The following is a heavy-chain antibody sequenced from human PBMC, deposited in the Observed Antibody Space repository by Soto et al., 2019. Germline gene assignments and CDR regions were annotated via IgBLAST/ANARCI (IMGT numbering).Heavy chain of an antibody. V-gene: IGHV1-69*01. CDR3: ARSPRITGTRANQYAMDV. Sequence: QVQLVQSGVEVKKPGSSVRVSCKAAGDNFNTYAISWVRQAPGQGLEWMGGIIPIFGKPDYAQRFPGRVAISADESTSTAYLELSSLKPEDTAVYYCARSPRITGTRANQYAMDVWGQGTTVTVSS. D-gene: IGHD1-20*01. CDR1: GDNFNTYA. CDR2: IIPIFGKP. J-gene: IGHJ6*02.